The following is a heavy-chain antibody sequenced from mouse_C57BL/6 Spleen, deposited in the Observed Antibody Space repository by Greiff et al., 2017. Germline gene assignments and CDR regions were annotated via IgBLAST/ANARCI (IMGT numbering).Heavy chain of an antibody. CDR1: GYTFTSYW. J-gene: IGHJ2*01. Sequence: VKLMESGAELAKPGASVKLSCKASGYTFTSYWMHWVKQRPGQGLEWIGYINPSSGYTKYNQKFKDKATLTADKSSSTAYMQLSSLTYEDSAVYYCARCDITTVVATDYWGQGTTLTVSS. CDR3: ARCDITTVVATDY. D-gene: IGHD1-1*01. V-gene: IGHV1-7*01. CDR2: INPSSGYT.